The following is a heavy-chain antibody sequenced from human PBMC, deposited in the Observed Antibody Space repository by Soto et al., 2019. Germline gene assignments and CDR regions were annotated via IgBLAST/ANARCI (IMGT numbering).Heavy chain of an antibody. CDR2: IRADNGDT. D-gene: IGHD3-10*01. Sequence: QMMQSGAEVKKPGASVKVSCKTSGYTFTAYDIYWVRQAPGQGLAWMGWIRADNGDTNYAQKFQTRVTMTTDKSTDTAYMDLRSLTSDDTAIYYCARAGAAPYYYYGLDVWGQGTTVTVSS. CDR3: ARAGAAPYYYYGLDV. V-gene: IGHV1-18*01. CDR1: GYTFTAYD. J-gene: IGHJ6*02.